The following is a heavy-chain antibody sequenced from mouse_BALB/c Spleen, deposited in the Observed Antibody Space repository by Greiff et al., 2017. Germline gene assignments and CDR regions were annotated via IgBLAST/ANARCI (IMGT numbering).Heavy chain of an antibody. D-gene: IGHD2-4*01. V-gene: IGHV1-14*01. J-gene: IGHJ4*01. Sequence: VQLQQSGPELVKPGASVKMSCKASGYTFTSYVMHWVKQKPGQGLEWIGYINPYNDGTKYNEKFKGKATLTSDKSSSTAYMELSSLTSEDSAVYYCARSRGYDYDGYYYAMDYWGQGTSVTVSS. CDR2: INPYNDGT. CDR1: GYTFTSYV. CDR3: ARSRGYDYDGYYYAMDY.